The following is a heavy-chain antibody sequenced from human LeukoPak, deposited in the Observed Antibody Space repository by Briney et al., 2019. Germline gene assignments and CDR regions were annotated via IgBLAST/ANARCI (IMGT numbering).Heavy chain of an antibody. CDR2: IWYDGSNK. CDR1: GFTFSSYG. D-gene: IGHD3-10*01. J-gene: IGHJ4*02. Sequence: GGSLRLSCAASGFTFSSYGMHWVRQAPGKGLEWVAVIWYDGSNKYYADSVKGRFTISRDNSKNTLYLQINSLRAEDTAVYYYARASGPFDYWGQGTLLTVSS. V-gene: IGHV3-33*01. CDR3: ARASGPFDY.